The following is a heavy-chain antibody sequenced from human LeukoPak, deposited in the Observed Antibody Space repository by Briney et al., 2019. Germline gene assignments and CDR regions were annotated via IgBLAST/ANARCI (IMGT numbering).Heavy chain of an antibody. J-gene: IGHJ6*03. V-gene: IGHV1-18*01. CDR1: GYTFTSYG. Sequence: VASVKVSCKASGYTFTSYGISWVRQAPGQGLEWMGWISAYNGNTNYAQKLQGRVTMTTDTSTSTAYMELRSLRSDDTAVYYCARRGYSYGPEYYYYYMDVWGKGTTVTVSS. CDR2: ISAYNGNT. CDR3: ARRGYSYGPEYYYYYMDV. D-gene: IGHD5-18*01.